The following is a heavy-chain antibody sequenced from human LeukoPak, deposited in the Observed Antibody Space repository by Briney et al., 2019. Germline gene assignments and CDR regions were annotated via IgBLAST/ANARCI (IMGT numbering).Heavy chain of an antibody. CDR2: ISSSGSTI. Sequence: PGGSLRLSCAASGFTFSSYSMNWVRQAPGKGLEWVSYISSSGSTIYYADSVKGRFTISRDNAKNSLYLQMNSLRAEDTAVYYCARDQSGIVATITLDYWGQGILVTVSS. CDR1: GFTFSSYS. D-gene: IGHD5-12*01. CDR3: ARDQSGIVATITLDY. V-gene: IGHV3-48*04. J-gene: IGHJ4*02.